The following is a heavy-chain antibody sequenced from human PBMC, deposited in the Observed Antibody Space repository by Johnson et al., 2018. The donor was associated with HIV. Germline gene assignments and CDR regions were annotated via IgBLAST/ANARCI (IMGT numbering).Heavy chain of an antibody. CDR2: INSDGSST. Sequence: EVQLVESGGGLVQPGGSLRLSCAASGFTFSSYWMHWVRQAPGKGLVWVSRINSDGSSTYYADSVKGRFTISRDDYKNTLFLEMGSLRAEDMAVYYCAIPYYYDSGAYHWGQGTMVTVSS. CDR1: GFTFSSYW. V-gene: IGHV3-74*01. CDR3: AIPYYYDSGAYH. J-gene: IGHJ3*01. D-gene: IGHD3-22*01.